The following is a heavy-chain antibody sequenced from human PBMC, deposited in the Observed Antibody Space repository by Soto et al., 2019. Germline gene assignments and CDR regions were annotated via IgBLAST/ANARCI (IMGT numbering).Heavy chain of an antibody. CDR3: ARDGTTMVRGPYRGGPWFDP. D-gene: IGHD3-10*01. CDR2: IYHSGST. J-gene: IGHJ5*02. V-gene: IGHV4-30-2*01. CDR1: GGSISSGGYS. Sequence: PSETPSLTCAVSGGSISSGGYSWSWIRQPPGKGLEWIGYIYHSGSTYYNPSLKSRVTISVDRSKNQFSLKLSSVTAADTAVYYCARDGTTMVRGPYRGGPWFDPWGQGTLVTVSS.